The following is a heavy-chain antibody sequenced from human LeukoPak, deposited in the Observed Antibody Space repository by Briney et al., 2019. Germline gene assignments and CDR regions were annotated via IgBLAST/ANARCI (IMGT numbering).Heavy chain of an antibody. J-gene: IGHJ4*02. V-gene: IGHV1-18*01. D-gene: IGHD6-19*01. Sequence: ASVKVSCKASGYTFTSYGISWVRQAPGQGLEWMGWISAYNGNTNYAQKLQGRATMTTDTSTSTAYMELRSLRSDDTAVYYCARGAGIAVAGPLGLDYWGQGTLVTVSS. CDR2: ISAYNGNT. CDR1: GYTFTSYG. CDR3: ARGAGIAVAGPLGLDY.